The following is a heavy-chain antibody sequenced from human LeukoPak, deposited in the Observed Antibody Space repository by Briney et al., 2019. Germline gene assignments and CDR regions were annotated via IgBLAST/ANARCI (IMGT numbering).Heavy chain of an antibody. CDR1: GFTFSSYS. CDR2: ISSSGSYV. V-gene: IGHV3-21*01. D-gene: IGHD5-18*01. CDR3: AGDQDADIQLWSPFDY. J-gene: IGHJ4*02. Sequence: PGGSLRLSCAASGFTFSSYSMNWVRQAPGKGLEWVSSISSSGSYVYYADSVKGRFTISRDNAKNSLYLQMNSLRAEDTAVYYCAGDQDADIQLWSPFDYWGQGTLVTVSS.